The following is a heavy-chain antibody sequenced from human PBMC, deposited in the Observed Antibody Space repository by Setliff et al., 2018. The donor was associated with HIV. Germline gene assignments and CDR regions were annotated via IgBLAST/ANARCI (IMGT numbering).Heavy chain of an antibody. D-gene: IGHD3-22*01. CDR1: GLTFSSYA. J-gene: IGHJ4*02. CDR2: ISGSGGSP. V-gene: IGHV3-23*01. Sequence: GGSLRLSCAASGLTFSSYAMSWVRQAPGKGLEWVSSISGSGGSPYYADSVKGRFTISRDNSKNTLYLQMISLRAEDTAVYYCAKDLVYYDSSGDLDYWGQGTLVTVSS. CDR3: AKDLVYYDSSGDLDY.